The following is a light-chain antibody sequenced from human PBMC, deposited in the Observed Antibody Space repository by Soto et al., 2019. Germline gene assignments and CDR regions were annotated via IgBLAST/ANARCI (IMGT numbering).Light chain of an antibody. CDR3: QQYNAYST. J-gene: IGKJ2*01. CDR1: QSISTW. V-gene: IGKV1-5*01. CDR2: DAS. Sequence: DIQMTQSPSTLSASVGDRVTITCRASQSISTWLAWYQQKTGKAPKLLIYDASRLGSGVPSRFRGSGSRTDFALTISSLQPDDYATYYCQQYNAYSTSGQGTKLEIK.